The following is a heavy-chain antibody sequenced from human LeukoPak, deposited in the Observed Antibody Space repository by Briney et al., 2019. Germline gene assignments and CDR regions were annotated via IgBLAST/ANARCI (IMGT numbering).Heavy chain of an antibody. V-gene: IGHV4-59*01. J-gene: IGHJ4*02. CDR3: ARGGANLGRFGSE. CDR2: IYYSGST. D-gene: IGHD5-18*01. CDR1: VGSISRYY. Sequence: SETLSLTCTVSVGSISRYYWSWIRQPPGKGREWLGYIYYSGSTNYNPSLKSRVSISVDTSKNQCSLKLSSVTAADTAVYYCARGGANLGRFGSEWGQGTLVTVSS.